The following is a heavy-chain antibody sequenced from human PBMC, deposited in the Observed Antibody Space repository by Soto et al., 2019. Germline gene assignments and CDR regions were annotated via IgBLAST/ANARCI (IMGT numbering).Heavy chain of an antibody. CDR2: ISYSGST. Sequence: QVQLQESGPGLVKPSQTLSLTCTVSGGSISSGGYYWSWIRQHPGKGLEWIGYISYSGSTYYNPSSKSRVTISVDTSKNQFSLKLSSVTAADTAVYYCAREGAGPKGSSSWPDDAFDSWGQGTMVTVSS. D-gene: IGHD6-13*01. J-gene: IGHJ3*02. CDR3: AREGAGPKGSSSWPDDAFDS. V-gene: IGHV4-31*03. CDR1: GGSISSGGYY.